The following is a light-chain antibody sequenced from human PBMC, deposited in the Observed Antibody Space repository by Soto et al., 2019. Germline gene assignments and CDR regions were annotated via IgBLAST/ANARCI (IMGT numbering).Light chain of an antibody. Sequence: EIVLTQSPGTLSLSPGERVTLSCRASQTVSSNYLAWYQQKPGQAPRLLIYGASSRAAGIPARFSGSGSGTDFTLTISRLEPQDFAVYYCQHYESSSSITFGHGTRLEIK. J-gene: IGKJ5*01. V-gene: IGKV3-20*01. CDR1: QTVSSNY. CDR2: GAS. CDR3: QHYESSSSIT.